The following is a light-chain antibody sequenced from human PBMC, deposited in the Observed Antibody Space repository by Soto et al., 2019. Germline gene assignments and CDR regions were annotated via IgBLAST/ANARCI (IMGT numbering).Light chain of an antibody. CDR1: SSDVGGYNY. CDR3: TSYTKSNTVV. CDR2: EVS. Sequence: QSVLTQPPSASGSPGQSVTISCTGTSSDVGGYNYVSWYQQHPGKAPKLMIYEVSKRPSGVPDRFSGSKSGNTASLTVSGLQAEDEADYYCTSYTKSNTVVFGTGTKLTVL. V-gene: IGLV2-8*01. J-gene: IGLJ1*01.